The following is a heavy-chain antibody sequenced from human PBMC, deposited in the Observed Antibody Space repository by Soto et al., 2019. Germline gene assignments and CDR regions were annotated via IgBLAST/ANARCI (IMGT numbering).Heavy chain of an antibody. CDR1: GFPFTKAW. CDR3: TTGLSNGYYNFDY. J-gene: IGHJ4*02. V-gene: IGHV3-15*01. D-gene: IGHD3-22*01. CDR2: IKGEADGGTT. Sequence: PGGSLRLSCAASGFPFTKAWMSWVRQAPGKGLEWVGRIKGEADGGTTDYAAPVKGRITISRDHSKDTLYLQMNSLKTEDTAVYYCTTGLSNGYYNFDYWGQGT.